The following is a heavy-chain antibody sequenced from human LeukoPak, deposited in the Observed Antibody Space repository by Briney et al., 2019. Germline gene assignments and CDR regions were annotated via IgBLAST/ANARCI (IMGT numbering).Heavy chain of an antibody. CDR1: GFTFSSYC. V-gene: IGHV3-30*02. CDR2: IRSDGSTI. D-gene: IGHD5-12*01. CDR3: AKDVAIVGTRPDY. Sequence: GGSLRLSCAASGFTFSSYCMHWVRQAPGKGLEWVSFIRSDGSTIYYADSVKGRFTISRDNSKNTLYLQMNSLRAEDTAVYYCAKDVAIVGTRPDYWGQGTLVTVSS. J-gene: IGHJ4*02.